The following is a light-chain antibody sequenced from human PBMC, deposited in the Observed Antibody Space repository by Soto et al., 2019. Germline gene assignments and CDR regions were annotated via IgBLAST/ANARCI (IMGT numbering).Light chain of an antibody. J-gene: IGKJ1*01. V-gene: IGKV1-5*01. Sequence: IRMSHSGSNLWASVGDRGAMTGRGSQSIGSWVAWYQQKPGRDPKILIYHDSSLETGVPSRFSASRSGTEFTLTISSVQPDDFASYYCQHYHSYGTFRQGTQVDIK. CDR2: HDS. CDR3: QHYHSYGT. CDR1: QSIGSW.